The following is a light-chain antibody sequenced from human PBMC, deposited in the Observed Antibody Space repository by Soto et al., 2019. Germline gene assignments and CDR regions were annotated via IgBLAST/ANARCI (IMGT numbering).Light chain of an antibody. CDR2: DNS. J-gene: IGLJ1*01. CDR1: SSNIGAGYD. V-gene: IGLV1-40*01. CDR3: QSYDSSLRGHV. Sequence: QSVLTQPPSLSGAPGQRVTISCTGSSSNIGAGYDVHWYQQLPGTAPKHLIYDNSNRPSGVPDRFSGSKSDTSASLAISGLQAEDEADYYCQSYDSSLRGHVFGTGTKLTVL.